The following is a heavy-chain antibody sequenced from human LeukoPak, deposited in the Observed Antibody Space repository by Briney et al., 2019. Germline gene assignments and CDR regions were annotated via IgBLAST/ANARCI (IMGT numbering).Heavy chain of an antibody. CDR3: ARGRGGPKEVVVAAIDY. CDR1: GYTFTSYD. V-gene: IGHV1-8*01. D-gene: IGHD2-15*01. Sequence: ASVTVSCKASGYTFTSYDINWVRQATGQGVEWMGWMNPNSGNTGYAQKFQGRVTMTRNTSISTDYMELSSLRSEDTAVYYCARGRGGPKEVVVAAIDYWGQGTLVTVSS. CDR2: MNPNSGNT. J-gene: IGHJ4*02.